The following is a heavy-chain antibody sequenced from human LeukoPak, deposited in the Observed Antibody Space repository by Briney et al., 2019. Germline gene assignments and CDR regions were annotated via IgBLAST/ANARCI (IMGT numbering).Heavy chain of an antibody. CDR3: ARGPPVGDFWSGYYYYYYYMDV. V-gene: IGHV4-34*01. CDR1: GGSFSGYC. Sequence: SETLSLTCAVYGGSFSGYCWSWIRQPPGKGLEWIGEINHSGSTNYNPSLKSRVTISVDTSKNQFSLKLSSVTAADTAVYYCARGPPVGDFWSGYYYYYYYMDVWGKGTTVTVSS. J-gene: IGHJ6*03. D-gene: IGHD3-3*01. CDR2: INHSGST.